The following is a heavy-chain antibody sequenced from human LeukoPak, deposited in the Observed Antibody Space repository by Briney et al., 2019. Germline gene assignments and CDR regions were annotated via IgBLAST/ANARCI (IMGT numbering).Heavy chain of an antibody. V-gene: IGHV3-30-3*01. D-gene: IGHD6-6*01. CDR1: GFTFSSYA. CDR2: ISYDGSNK. J-gene: IGHJ4*02. Sequence: GSLRLSCAASGFTFSSYAMHWVRQAPGKGLEWVAVISYDGSNKYYADSVKGRFTISRDNSKNTLYLQMNSLRAEDTAVYYCARDQGQLALDYWGQGTLVTVSS. CDR3: ARDQGQLALDY.